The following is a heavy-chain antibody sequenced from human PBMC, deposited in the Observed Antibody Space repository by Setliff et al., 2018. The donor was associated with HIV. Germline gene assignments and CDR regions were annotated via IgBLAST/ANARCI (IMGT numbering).Heavy chain of an antibody. D-gene: IGHD2-21*02. CDR3: ARQGNIVVVTSFDY. CDR1: GGSISSDSYY. J-gene: IGHJ4*02. Sequence: SETLSLTCTVSGGSISSDSYYWSWIRQPAGKGLEWIGHIHTSGSSSYNPSLKSRVIISLDTSRNQFSLRLNSVTAADTAVYYCARQGNIVVVTSFDYWGQGTLVTVSS. V-gene: IGHV4-61*09. CDR2: IHTSGSS.